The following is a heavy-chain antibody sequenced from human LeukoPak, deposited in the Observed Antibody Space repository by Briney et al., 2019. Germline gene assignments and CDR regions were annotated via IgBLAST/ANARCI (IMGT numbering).Heavy chain of an antibody. Sequence: GASVKVSCKASGGTFSSYAISWVRQAPGQGLEWMGGIIPIFGTANYAQKFQGRVTITADESTSTAYMELSSLGSEDTAVYYCARGEVGYCSSTSCYDWFDPWGQGTLVTVSS. CDR1: GGTFSSYA. CDR3: ARGEVGYCSSTSCYDWFDP. J-gene: IGHJ5*02. V-gene: IGHV1-69*13. D-gene: IGHD2-2*01. CDR2: IIPIFGTA.